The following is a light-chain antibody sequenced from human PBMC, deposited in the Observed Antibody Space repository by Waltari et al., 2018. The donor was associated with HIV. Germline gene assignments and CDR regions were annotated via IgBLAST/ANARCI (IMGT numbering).Light chain of an antibody. CDR3: QQRSKG. Sequence: EIVLTQSPATLSLSPGERATLSCRASQSVSGYLAWYQQKPGQAPRLLIYDASNRATGIPARFSGSGSGTDFTLTISRLEPEDFAVYYCQQRSKGFGGGTKVEIK. V-gene: IGKV3-11*01. CDR2: DAS. CDR1: QSVSGY. J-gene: IGKJ4*01.